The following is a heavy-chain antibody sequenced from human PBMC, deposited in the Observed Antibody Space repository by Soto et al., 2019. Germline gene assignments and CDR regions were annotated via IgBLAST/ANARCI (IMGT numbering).Heavy chain of an antibody. V-gene: IGHV4-30-2*01. CDR3: ARSVRFTTLNDY. J-gene: IGHJ4*02. CDR1: GGSISSGGYS. CDR2: IYHSGST. D-gene: IGHD1-1*01. Sequence: PSETLSLTCAVSGGSISSGGYSWSWIRQPPGKGLEWIGYIYHSGSTYYNPSLKSRVTISVDRSKNQFSLKLSSVTAADTAVYYCARSVRFTTLNDYWGQGTLVTVSS.